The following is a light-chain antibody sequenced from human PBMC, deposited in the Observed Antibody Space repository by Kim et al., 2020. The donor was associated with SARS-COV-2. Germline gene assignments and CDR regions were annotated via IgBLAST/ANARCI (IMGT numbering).Light chain of an antibody. CDR1: SRRSDY. CDR3: NSRDSNDNVV. Sequence: VALGQTVTTTCQGDSRRSDYAYWYQQRPGQAPIVVIYGKNTRPSGIPDRFSGSSSGNTASLTITGTQAGDEADYYCNSRDSNDNVVFGGGTQLTVL. V-gene: IGLV3-19*01. CDR2: GKN. J-gene: IGLJ2*01.